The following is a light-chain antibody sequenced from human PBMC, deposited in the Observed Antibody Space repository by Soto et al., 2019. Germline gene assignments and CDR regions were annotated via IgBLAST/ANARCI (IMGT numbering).Light chain of an antibody. J-gene: IGLJ3*02. CDR1: SSDVGSYDV. Sequence: QSALTQPASVSGSPGQSITISCTGASSDVGSYDVVSWYQQHPGKAPKLIIYEATKRPSGVSNRFSGSKAGNTASLTISGLQADDEADYYCCSFGHGRTLVLGGGTKVTVL. CDR3: CSFGHGRTLV. CDR2: EAT. V-gene: IGLV2-23*01.